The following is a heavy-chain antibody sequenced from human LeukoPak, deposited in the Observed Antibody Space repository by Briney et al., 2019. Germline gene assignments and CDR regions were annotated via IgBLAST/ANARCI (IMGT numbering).Heavy chain of an antibody. Sequence: GGSLRLSCAASGFTFSSYAMSWVRQAPGKGLEWVSAISGSRGSTYYADSVKGRFTISRDNSKNTLYLQMNSLRAEDTAVYYCAKDSQFEGATPYYYYMDVWGKGTTVTVSS. CDR1: GFTFSSYA. J-gene: IGHJ6*03. CDR3: AKDSQFEGATPYYYYMDV. D-gene: IGHD1-26*01. CDR2: ISGSRGST. V-gene: IGHV3-23*01.